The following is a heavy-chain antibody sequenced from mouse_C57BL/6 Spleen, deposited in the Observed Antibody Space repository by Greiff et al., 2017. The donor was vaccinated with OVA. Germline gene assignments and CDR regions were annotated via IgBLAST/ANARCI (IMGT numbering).Heavy chain of an antibody. Sequence: QVQLQQSGPELVKPGASVKISCKASGYAFSSSWMNWVKQRPGKGLEWIGRIYPGDGDTNYNGKFKGKATLTADKSSSTAYMQLSSLTSEDSAVYFCARRDGYYGYYAMDYWGQGTSVTVSS. CDR3: ARRDGYYGYYAMDY. V-gene: IGHV1-82*01. J-gene: IGHJ4*01. CDR2: IYPGDGDT. D-gene: IGHD2-3*01. CDR1: GYAFSSSW.